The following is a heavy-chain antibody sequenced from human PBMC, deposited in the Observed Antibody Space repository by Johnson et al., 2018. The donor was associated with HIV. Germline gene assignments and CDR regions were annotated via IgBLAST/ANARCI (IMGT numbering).Heavy chain of an antibody. D-gene: IGHD3-22*01. V-gene: IGHV3-74*01. CDR2: INSDGSST. CDR1: GFTFSSYW. CDR3: VRDQGYYDSSGYPDAFDI. J-gene: IGHJ3*02. Sequence: VQLVESGGGVVQPGGSLRLSCAASGFTFSSYWMHWVRQAPGKGLVWVSRINSDGSSTSYADSVKGRFTISRDNAKNTLYLQMNGLRAEDTGLYYCVRDQGYYDSSGYPDAFDIWGQGTMVTVSS.